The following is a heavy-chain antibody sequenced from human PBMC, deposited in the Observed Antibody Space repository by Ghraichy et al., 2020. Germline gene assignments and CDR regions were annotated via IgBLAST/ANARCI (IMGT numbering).Heavy chain of an antibody. CDR3: AREAYSSSWYPPAFDY. Sequence: GGSLRLSCAASGFTFSSYSMNWVRQAPGKGLEWVSYISSSSSTIYYADSVKGRFTISRDNAKNSLYLQMNSLRDEDTAVYYCAREAYSSSWYPPAFDYWGQGTLVTVSS. V-gene: IGHV3-48*02. D-gene: IGHD6-13*01. CDR1: GFTFSSYS. J-gene: IGHJ4*02. CDR2: ISSSSSTI.